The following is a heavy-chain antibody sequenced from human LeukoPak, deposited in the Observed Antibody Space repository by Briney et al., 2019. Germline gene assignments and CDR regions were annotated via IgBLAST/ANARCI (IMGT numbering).Heavy chain of an antibody. Sequence: SETLSLTCAVSGYSISSGYYWGWIRQPPGKGLEWIGTIYHNGNTYYNPSLKSRVTISLDTSKNQFSLKLSSVTAADTAVYYCARVRYNYGDSDYWGQGTLVTVSS. V-gene: IGHV4-38-2*01. J-gene: IGHJ4*02. CDR3: ARVRYNYGDSDY. CDR1: GYSISSGYY. CDR2: IYHNGNT. D-gene: IGHD5-18*01.